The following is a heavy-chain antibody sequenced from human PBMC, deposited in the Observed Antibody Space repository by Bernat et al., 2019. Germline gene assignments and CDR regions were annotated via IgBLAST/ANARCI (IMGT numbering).Heavy chain of an antibody. D-gene: IGHD1-1*01. J-gene: IGHJ4*02. CDR3: ARGTVTGTDDD. Sequence: QLQLQESGPGLVKPSETLSLTCTVSGGSISSSSYYWGWIRQPPGKGLEWIGSIYYSGSTYYNPSLKSRVTISVDTSKNQFSLKLSSVTAADTAVYYCARGTVTGTDDDWGQGTLVTVSS. CDR1: GGSISSSSYY. V-gene: IGHV4-39*01. CDR2: IYYSGST.